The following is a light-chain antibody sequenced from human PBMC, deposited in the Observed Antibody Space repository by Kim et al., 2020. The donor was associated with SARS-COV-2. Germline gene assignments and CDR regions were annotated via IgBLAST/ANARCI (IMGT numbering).Light chain of an antibody. CDR2: EVS. V-gene: IGLV2-18*02. CDR3: SSYTSSSTLGVV. J-gene: IGLJ2*01. Sequence: QSDLTQPPSVSGSPGQSVTISCTGTSSDVGSYNRVSWYQQPPGTAPKLMIYEVSNRPSGVPDRFSGSKSGNTASLTISGLQAEDEADYYCSSYTSSSTLGVVFGGGTQLTVL. CDR1: SSDVGSYNR.